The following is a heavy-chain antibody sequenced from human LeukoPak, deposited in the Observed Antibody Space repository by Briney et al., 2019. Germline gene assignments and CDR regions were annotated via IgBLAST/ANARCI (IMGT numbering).Heavy chain of an antibody. CDR1: GGFITSYY. J-gene: IGHJ6*02. CDR2: INYSGST. CDR3: ARRGAARRYDGMDV. D-gene: IGHD6-6*01. V-gene: IGHV4-59*08. Sequence: SETLSLTCTVSGGFITSYYWSWIRQPPGKGLEWIAYINYSGSTIYNPSLKSRVTISLDTSKNQFSLKLSSMTDADTAVYYCARRGAARRYDGMDVWGQGTTVTVSS.